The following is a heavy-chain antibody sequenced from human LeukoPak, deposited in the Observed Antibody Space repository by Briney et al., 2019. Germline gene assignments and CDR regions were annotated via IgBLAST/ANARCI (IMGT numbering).Heavy chain of an antibody. CDR2: IYYSGHT. CDR3: ARVAAVAGTNFDY. J-gene: IGHJ4*02. D-gene: IGHD6-19*01. V-gene: IGHV4-39*07. CDR1: GGSISSTYS. Sequence: PSETLSLTCTVSGGSISSTYSWGWIRQPPGKGLEWIGNIYYSGHTYYSPSLKSRVTISVDTSKNQFSLKLSSVTAADTAVYYCARVAAVAGTNFDYWGQGTLVTVSS.